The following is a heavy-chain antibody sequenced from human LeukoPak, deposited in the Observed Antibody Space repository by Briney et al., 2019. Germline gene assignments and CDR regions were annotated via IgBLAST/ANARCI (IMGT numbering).Heavy chain of an antibody. Sequence: HPGGSLRLSCTIFGGTLSTYEFKWVRQAPGKRPEWISYMSRTADRNDHADSVKGRFTMSRDNAKNSVYLQMNSLRVDDTAIYYCATRLPFTGYKNWGQGTLVTVSS. J-gene: IGHJ4*01. CDR1: GGTLSTYE. D-gene: IGHD5-24*01. CDR2: MSRTADRN. V-gene: IGHV3-48*03. CDR3: ATRLPFTGYKN.